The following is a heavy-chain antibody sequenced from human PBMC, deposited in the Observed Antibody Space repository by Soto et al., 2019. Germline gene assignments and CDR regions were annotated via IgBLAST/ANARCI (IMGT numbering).Heavy chain of an antibody. CDR1: GGSISSYY. Sequence: SETLSLNCTVSGGSISSYYWSWIRQPPGKGLEWIGYIYYSGSTNYNPSLKSRVTISVDTSKNQFSLKLSSVTAADTAVYYCARNNGYDWDNRWFEPWGQGTLVTVSS. CDR2: IYYSGST. D-gene: IGHD5-12*01. CDR3: ARNNGYDWDNRWFEP. V-gene: IGHV4-59*01. J-gene: IGHJ5*02.